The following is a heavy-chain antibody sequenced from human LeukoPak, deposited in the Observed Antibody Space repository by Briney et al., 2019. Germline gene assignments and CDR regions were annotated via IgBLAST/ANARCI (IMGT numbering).Heavy chain of an antibody. V-gene: IGHV4-39*07. Sequence: SETLSLTCIVSGGSISSISSNNYHWGWIRQPPGKGLEWIGSIYYSGSTYYNPSLKSRVTISVDTSKNQFSLKLSSVTAADTAVYYCARVEVAGTHNWFDPWGQGTLVTVSS. CDR1: GGSISSISSNNYH. D-gene: IGHD6-19*01. CDR2: IYYSGST. CDR3: ARVEVAGTHNWFDP. J-gene: IGHJ5*02.